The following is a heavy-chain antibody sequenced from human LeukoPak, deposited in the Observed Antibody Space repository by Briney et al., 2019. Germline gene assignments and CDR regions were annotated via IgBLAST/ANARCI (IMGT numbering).Heavy chain of an antibody. D-gene: IGHD1-1*01. CDR3: VRVKGTYFDF. J-gene: IGHJ4*02. CDR2: ISASGSNI. CDR1: GFPFSSYS. Sequence: GGSLRLSCAASGFPFSSYSMNWVRQAPGKGLEWVSYISASGSNIYYLDSVKGRFTASRDNAMNSLFLQMDRPRAEDTAVYYCVRVKGTYFDFWGRGTLVTVSS. V-gene: IGHV3-48*01.